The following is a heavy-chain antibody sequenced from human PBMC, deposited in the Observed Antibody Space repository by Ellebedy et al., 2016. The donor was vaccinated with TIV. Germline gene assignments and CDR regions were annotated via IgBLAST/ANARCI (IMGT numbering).Heavy chain of an antibody. Sequence: AASVKVSCKASGNSFASYDFSWVRQAPGQRLQWLGGITPIVGTTNYAQRFQGRVTITADRSTNTVYMELRGLTSDDSAVYFCAREGIYPSGVPLFEFWGQGTLVTVSS. CDR1: GNSFASYD. CDR2: ITPIVGTT. CDR3: AREGIYPSGVPLFEF. V-gene: IGHV1-69*06. D-gene: IGHD6-13*01. J-gene: IGHJ4*02.